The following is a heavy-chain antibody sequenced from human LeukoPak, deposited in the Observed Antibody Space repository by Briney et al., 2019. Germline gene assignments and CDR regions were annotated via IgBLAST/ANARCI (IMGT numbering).Heavy chain of an antibody. J-gene: IGHJ6*03. CDR1: GGSISSSSYY. V-gene: IGHV4-39*01. D-gene: IGHD3-9*01. CDR3: ARLESQRLRYFDWLSHLSPPPYYYYYMDV. CDR2: IYYSGST. Sequence: LETLSLTCTVSGGSISSSSYYWGWIRQPPGKGLEWIGSIYYSGSTYYNPSLKSRVTISVDTSKNQFSLKLSSVTAADTAVYYCARLESQRLRYFDWLSHLSPPPYYYYYMDVWGKGTTVTISS.